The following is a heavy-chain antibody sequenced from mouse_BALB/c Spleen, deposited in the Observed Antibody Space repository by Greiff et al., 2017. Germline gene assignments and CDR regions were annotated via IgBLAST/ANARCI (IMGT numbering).Heavy chain of an antibody. CDR3: ARRGYDDYFDY. V-gene: IGHV1-87*01. D-gene: IGHD2-14*01. Sequence: VQGVESGPELVRPGASVKMSCKASGYTFTSYWMQWVKQRPGQGLEWIGAIYPGDGDTRYTQKFKGKATLTADKSSSTAYMQLSSLASEDSAVYYCARRGYDDYFDYWGQGTTLTVSS. CDR2: IYPGDGDT. J-gene: IGHJ2*01. CDR1: GYTFTSYW.